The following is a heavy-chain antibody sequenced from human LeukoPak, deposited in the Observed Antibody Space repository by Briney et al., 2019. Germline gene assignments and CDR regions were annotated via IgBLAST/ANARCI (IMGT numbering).Heavy chain of an antibody. CDR2: ISGSGGNT. V-gene: IGHV3-23*01. Sequence: SGGSLRLSCAASGFSFSNFAMNWVRLAPGKGLELVSSISGSGGNTYYADSVNGRVPISRDNSMANPYMHIHGLRVEDTATYFCAKSGSGGYPYYSYQMDAWGKGTTVTASS. CDR1: GFSFSNFA. D-gene: IGHD6-19*01. CDR3: AKSGSGGYPYYSYQMDA. J-gene: IGHJ6*03.